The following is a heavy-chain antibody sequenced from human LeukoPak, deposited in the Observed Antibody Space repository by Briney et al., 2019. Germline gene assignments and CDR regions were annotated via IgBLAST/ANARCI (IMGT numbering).Heavy chain of an antibody. D-gene: IGHD3-9*01. V-gene: IGHV3-7*01. CDR1: GFTFSSYW. Sequence: GGSLRLSCAASGFTFSSYWMSWVRQAPGKGLEWVANIKQDGSEKYYVDSVKGRFTISRDNAKNSLYLQMNSLRAEDTAVYYCARSSSPYYDILIGYLPPSGFDYWGQGALVTVSS. CDR3: ARSSSPYYDILIGYLPPSGFDY. J-gene: IGHJ4*02. CDR2: IKQDGSEK.